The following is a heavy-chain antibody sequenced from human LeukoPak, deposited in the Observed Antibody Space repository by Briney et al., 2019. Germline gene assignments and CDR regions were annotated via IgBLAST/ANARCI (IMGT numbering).Heavy chain of an antibody. CDR3: ARLRYSDY. CDR2: IKEDGSEK. V-gene: IGHV3-7*01. D-gene: IGHD3-9*01. J-gene: IGHJ4*02. Sequence: GGSLRLSCAASGFTFRSYWMSWVRQAPGKGLEWVANIKEDGSEKNYVDSVKGRFTIPRYNAKTSLYLPMSSLRPEDTDVYYCARLRYSDYWGQGTLVTVSS. CDR1: GFTFRSYW.